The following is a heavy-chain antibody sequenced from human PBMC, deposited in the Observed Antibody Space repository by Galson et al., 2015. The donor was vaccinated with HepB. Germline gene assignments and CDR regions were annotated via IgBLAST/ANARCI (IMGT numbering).Heavy chain of an antibody. V-gene: IGHV3-49*03. CDR3: TSGNFDGPFDY. D-gene: IGHD1-7*01. CDR2: IRSNTYGGTT. Sequence: SLRLSCAVSRLSFGDYAMSWFRRAPGKGLEWVGFIRSNTYGGTTKYAASLKGRFSISRDDSKSIAYLQMNSLKTEDTAVYSCTSGNFDGPFDYWGQGTRVTVSS. CDR1: RLSFGDYA. J-gene: IGHJ4*02.